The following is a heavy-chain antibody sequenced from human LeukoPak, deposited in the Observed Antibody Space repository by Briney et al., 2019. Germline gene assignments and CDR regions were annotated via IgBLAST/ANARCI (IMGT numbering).Heavy chain of an antibody. V-gene: IGHV1-69*13. J-gene: IGHJ4*02. CDR3: ARDSTDCGGDCYHDY. CDR2: IIPIFGTA. Sequence: ASVKVSCKASGGTFSSYAISWVRQAPGQGLEWMGGIIPIFGTANYAQKFQGGVTITADESTSTAYMELSSLRSEDTAVYYCARDSTDCGGDCYHDYWGQGTLVTVSS. CDR1: GGTFSSYA. D-gene: IGHD2-21*02.